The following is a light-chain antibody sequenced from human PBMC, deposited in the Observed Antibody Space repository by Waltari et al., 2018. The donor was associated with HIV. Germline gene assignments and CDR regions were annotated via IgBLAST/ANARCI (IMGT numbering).Light chain of an antibody. J-gene: IGLJ2*01. CDR1: SRDVGGYNY. CDR2: DVS. CDR3: CSYAGIYTYVK. V-gene: IGLV2-11*01. Sequence: QSALTQPRSVSGSPGQSVSISCTGTSRDVGGYNYFSWYQHHPDKAPKLMIYDVSQRPSGVPDRFSGSKSGNTASLTISGLQAEDEADYYCCSYAGIYTYVKFGGGTKLTVL.